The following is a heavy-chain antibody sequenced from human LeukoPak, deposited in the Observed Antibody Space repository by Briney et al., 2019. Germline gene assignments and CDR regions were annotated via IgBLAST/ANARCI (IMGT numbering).Heavy chain of an antibody. D-gene: IGHD1-14*01. V-gene: IGHV4-4*02. CDR1: GGSVSSSNW. Sequence: PSETLSLTCAVSGGSVSSSNWWSWVRQPPGKGLEWIGEIYHSGSTNYNPSLKSRVTISVDKSKNQFSLKLSSVTAADTAVYYCARNNRATRGNLDYWGQGTLVTVSS. CDR3: ARNNRATRGNLDY. J-gene: IGHJ4*02. CDR2: IYHSGST.